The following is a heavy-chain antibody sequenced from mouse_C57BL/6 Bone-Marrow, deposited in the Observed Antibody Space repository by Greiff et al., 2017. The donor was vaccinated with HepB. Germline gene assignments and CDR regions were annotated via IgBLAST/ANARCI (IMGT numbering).Heavy chain of an antibody. D-gene: IGHD2-4*01. Sequence: QVQLQQPGAELVMPGASVKLSCKASGYTFTSYWMHWVKQRPGQGLEWIGEIDPSDSYTNYNQKFKGKSTLTVDKSSSTAYMQLSSLTSEDSAVYYCARGYDYDVGYFDYWGQGTTLTVSS. CDR1: GYTFTSYW. J-gene: IGHJ2*01. CDR2: IDPSDSYT. CDR3: ARGYDYDVGYFDY. V-gene: IGHV1-69*01.